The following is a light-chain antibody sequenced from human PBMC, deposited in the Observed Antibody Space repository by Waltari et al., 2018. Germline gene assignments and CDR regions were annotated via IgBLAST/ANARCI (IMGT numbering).Light chain of an antibody. CDR3: QHYVRLPVA. CDR2: GAS. J-gene: IGKJ1*01. CDR1: QSVGRS. Sequence: EIVLTQSPGTLSLYPGERATLSCWASQSVGRSLAWYQQQRGQAPRLLIYGASTRASGIPDRFSGSGSGTDFSLTISRLEPEDFAVYYCQHYVRLPVAFGQGTKVEIK. V-gene: IGKV3-20*01.